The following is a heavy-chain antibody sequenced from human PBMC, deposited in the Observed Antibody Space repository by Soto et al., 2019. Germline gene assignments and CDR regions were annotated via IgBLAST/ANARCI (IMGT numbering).Heavy chain of an antibody. V-gene: IGHV4-34*01. Sequence: SDTLSLTCAVYGGSFSGYYWSWIRQPPGKGLEWIGEINHSGSTNYNPSLKSRVTISVDTSKNQFSLKLSSVTAADTAVYYCARWNLSSSWGYYYYYGMDVWGQGTTVTVSS. CDR1: GGSFSGYY. CDR2: INHSGST. D-gene: IGHD6-13*01. CDR3: ARWNLSSSWGYYYYYGMDV. J-gene: IGHJ6*02.